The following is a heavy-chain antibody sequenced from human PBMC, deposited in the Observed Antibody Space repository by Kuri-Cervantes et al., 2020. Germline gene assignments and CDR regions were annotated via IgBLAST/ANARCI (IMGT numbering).Heavy chain of an antibody. J-gene: IGHJ4*02. CDR1: GYSFTSYW. D-gene: IGHD5-12*01. CDR2: IYPGDSDT. CDR3: ARHIVATTHFDY. Sequence: GESLKISCKGSGYSFTSYWIGWVRQMPGKGLEWMGIIYPGDSDTRYSPSFQGQVTISADKSISTAYLQWSSLRSEDTAVYYCARHIVATTHFDYWGQGTLVTVSS. V-gene: IGHV5-51*01.